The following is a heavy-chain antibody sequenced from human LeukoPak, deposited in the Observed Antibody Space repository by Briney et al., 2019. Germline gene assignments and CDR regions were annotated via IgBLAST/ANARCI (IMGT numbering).Heavy chain of an antibody. J-gene: IGHJ4*02. CDR1: GFTFSSYD. CDR2: ISYDGSNK. Sequence: GGSLRLSCAASGFTFSSYDMHWVRQAPGKGLEWVTVISYDGSNKYYGDSAKGRFTISRDNSKNTLYLKMNSLRAEDTAVYYCAKEGSNGDFDYWGQGTLVTVSS. CDR3: AKEGSNGDFDY. D-gene: IGHD1-26*01. V-gene: IGHV3-30*18.